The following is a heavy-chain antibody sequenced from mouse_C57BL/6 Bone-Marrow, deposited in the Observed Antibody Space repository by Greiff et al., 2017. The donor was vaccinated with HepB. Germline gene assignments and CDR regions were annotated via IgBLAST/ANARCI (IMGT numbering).Heavy chain of an antibody. CDR3: AKGGRTTVVATGYFDY. CDR1: GYTFTSYT. D-gene: IGHD1-1*01. CDR2: INPSSGYT. V-gene: IGHV1-4*01. Sequence: QVHVKQSGAELARPGASVKMSCKASGYTFTSYTMHWVKQRPGQGLEWIGYINPSSGYTKYNQKFKDKATLTADKSSSTAYMQLSSLTSEDSAVYYCAKGGRTTVVATGYFDYWGQGTTLTVSS. J-gene: IGHJ2*01.